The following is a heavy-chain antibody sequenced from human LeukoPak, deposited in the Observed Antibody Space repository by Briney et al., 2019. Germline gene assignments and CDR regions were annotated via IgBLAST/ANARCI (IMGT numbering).Heavy chain of an antibody. Sequence: GGSLRLSCAASGFAFSSYAMSWVRQAPGKGLEWVSGITGGGASSYYSDSVKGRFTMSRDNSKSTLYLHMNSLRAEDTAVYYCAKVHSLIVVIKDAFDIWGQGTVVTVSS. CDR2: ITGGGASS. CDR1: GFAFSSYA. D-gene: IGHD3-22*01. CDR3: AKVHSLIVVIKDAFDI. J-gene: IGHJ3*02. V-gene: IGHV3-23*01.